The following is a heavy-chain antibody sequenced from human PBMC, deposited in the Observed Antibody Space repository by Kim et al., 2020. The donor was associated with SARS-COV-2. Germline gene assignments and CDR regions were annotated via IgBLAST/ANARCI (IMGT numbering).Heavy chain of an antibody. V-gene: IGHV3-23*01. CDR3: VKYTIRESLGDV. CDR1: GFTFSSYA. Sequence: GGSLRLSCAASGFTFSSYAMSWVRQAPGKGLEWVSGISASGIKTHYVDSVKGRFTISRDSSKNTLYLQMNSLRAEDTALYYSVKYTIRESLGDVWGQGTTVTVSS. J-gene: IGHJ6*02. D-gene: IGHD3-3*01. CDR2: ISASGIKT.